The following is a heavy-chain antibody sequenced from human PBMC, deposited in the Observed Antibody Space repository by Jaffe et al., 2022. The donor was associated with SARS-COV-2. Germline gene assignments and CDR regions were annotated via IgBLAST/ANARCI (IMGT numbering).Heavy chain of an antibody. D-gene: IGHD3-22*01. CDR1: GFTFSSYS. V-gene: IGHV3-21*01. CDR3: ARIDNVYYYDSSGYSPYYFDY. Sequence: EVQLVESGGGLVKPGGSLRLSCAASGFTFSSYSMNWVRQAPGKGLEWVSSISSSSSYIYYADSVKGRFTISRDNAKNSLYLQMNSLRAEDTAVYYCARIDNVYYYDSSGYSPYYFDYWGQGTLVTVSS. J-gene: IGHJ4*02. CDR2: ISSSSSYI.